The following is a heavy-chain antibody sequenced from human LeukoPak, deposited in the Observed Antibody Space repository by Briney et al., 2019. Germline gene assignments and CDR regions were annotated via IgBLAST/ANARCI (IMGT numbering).Heavy chain of an antibody. CDR3: TRASWAGGLDY. V-gene: IGHV3-49*04. CDR1: GFTFSSSA. Sequence: PGGSLRLSCAASGFTFSSSAMSWVRQAPGKGLEWLGFIRSKIYGGTTEDAASVKGRFTISRDDSKSIAYLQMNSLKTEDTAVYYCTRASWAGGLDYWGQGTLVTVSS. D-gene: IGHD2-15*01. J-gene: IGHJ4*02. CDR2: IRSKIYGGTT.